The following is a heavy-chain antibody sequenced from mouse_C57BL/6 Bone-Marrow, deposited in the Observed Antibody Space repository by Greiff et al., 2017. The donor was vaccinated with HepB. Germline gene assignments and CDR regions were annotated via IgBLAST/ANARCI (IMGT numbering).Heavy chain of an antibody. D-gene: IGHD1-1*01. J-gene: IGHJ4*01. V-gene: IGHV1-81*01. CDR3: ARPLRGSSYEGAMDY. Sequence: QVHVKQSGAELARPGASVKLSCKASGYTFTSYGISWVKQRTGQGLEWIGEIYPRSGNTYYNEKFKGKATLTADKSSSTAYMELRSLTSEDSAVYFCARPLRGSSYEGAMDYGGQGTSVTVSS. CDR2: IYPRSGNT. CDR1: GYTFTSYG.